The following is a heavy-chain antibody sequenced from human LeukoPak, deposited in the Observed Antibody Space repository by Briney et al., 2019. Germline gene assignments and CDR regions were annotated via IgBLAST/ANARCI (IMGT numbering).Heavy chain of an antibody. CDR2: ITPSSTYI. D-gene: IGHD6-19*01. V-gene: IGHV3-21*01. CDR1: GFTSSNSD. Sequence: GGSLRHSCAASGFTSSNSDMEWVRQAPGKGLEWVSSITPSSTYIYYAESMRGRFTVSRDNAKNSLYLQMNSLTAEDTAVYYCARNLNSPIAVAGSDYWGQGTLVTVSS. J-gene: IGHJ4*02. CDR3: ARNLNSPIAVAGSDY.